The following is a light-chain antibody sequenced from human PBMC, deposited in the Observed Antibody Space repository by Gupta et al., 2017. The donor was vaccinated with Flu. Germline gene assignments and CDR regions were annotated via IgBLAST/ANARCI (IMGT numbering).Light chain of an antibody. CDR1: GSDVGAYNY. Sequence: QSAPTQPPSASGSPGPSVTISCTGTGSDVGAYNYVSWFQQHPGKAPKLMIYEVSKRPSGVPDRFSGSKSGNTASLTVSGLQAEDEADYFCSSYAGSSKWVFGGGTKVTVL. CDR2: EVS. CDR3: SSYAGSSKWV. J-gene: IGLJ3*02. V-gene: IGLV2-8*01.